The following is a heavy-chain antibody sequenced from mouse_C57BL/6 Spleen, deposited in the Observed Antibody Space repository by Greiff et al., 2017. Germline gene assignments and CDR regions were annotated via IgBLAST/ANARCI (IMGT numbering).Heavy chain of an antibody. J-gene: IGHJ2*01. D-gene: IGHD1-1*01. Sequence: VQLQQSGAELVMPGASVKLSCKASGYTFTSYWMHWVKQRPGQGLEWIGEIDPSDSYTNYNQKFKGKSTLTVDKSSSTAYMQLSSLTSEDSAVYYCARREYYGSSSDYWGQGTTLTVSS. V-gene: IGHV1-69*01. CDR3: ARREYYGSSSDY. CDR1: GYTFTSYW. CDR2: IDPSDSYT.